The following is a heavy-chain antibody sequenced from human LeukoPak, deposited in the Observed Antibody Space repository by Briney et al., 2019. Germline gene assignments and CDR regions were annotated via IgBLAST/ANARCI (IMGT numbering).Heavy chain of an antibody. CDR3: ARFHQYYYDSSGYRNWFDP. Sequence: PSETLSLTCTVSGGSISSYYWSWIRQPPGKGLEWIGYIYYSGSTNYNPSLKSRVTISVDTSKNQFSPKLSSVTAADTAVYYCARFHQYYYDSSGYRNWFDPWGQGTLVTVSS. CDR2: IYYSGST. CDR1: GGSISSYY. J-gene: IGHJ5*02. V-gene: IGHV4-59*01. D-gene: IGHD3-22*01.